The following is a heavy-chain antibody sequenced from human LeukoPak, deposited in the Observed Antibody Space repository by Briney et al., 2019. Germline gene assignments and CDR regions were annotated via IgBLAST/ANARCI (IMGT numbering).Heavy chain of an antibody. CDR2: INPSGGST. CDR1: GYTFTSYY. J-gene: IGHJ4*02. Sequence: GASVNVSCKASGYTFTSYYMHWVRQAPGQGLEWMGIINPSGGSTSYAQKFQGRVTMTRDTSTSTVYMELSSLRSEDTAVYYCARDHQVVVAAMGLGDYWGQGTLVTVSS. V-gene: IGHV1-46*01. CDR3: ARDHQVVVAAMGLGDY. D-gene: IGHD2-15*01.